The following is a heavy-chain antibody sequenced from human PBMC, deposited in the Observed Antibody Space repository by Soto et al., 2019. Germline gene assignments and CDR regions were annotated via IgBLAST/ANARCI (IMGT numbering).Heavy chain of an antibody. J-gene: IGHJ6*02. Sequence: QVQLQQSGPGLVKPSQTLSLTCTVSGGSISGDYYHWTWIRQSPGKGLEWIGYVFHSGSVLYNPSLQSRLNISVDTSKNQFSLRLSSVTAADTAVYFCSREDDGGDRDYYGLDVWDQGTTVTVSS. V-gene: IGHV4-30-4*08. CDR1: GGSISGDYYH. CDR3: SREDDGGDRDYYGLDV. D-gene: IGHD2-21*02. CDR2: VFHSGSV.